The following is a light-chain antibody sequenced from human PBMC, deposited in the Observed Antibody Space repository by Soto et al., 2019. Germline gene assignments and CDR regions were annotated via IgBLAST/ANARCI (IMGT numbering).Light chain of an antibody. J-gene: IGLJ2*01. CDR1: SSDIGGYNY. Sequence: QSALTQPASVSGSPGQSITISCTGTSSDIGGYNYVSWYQQHPGKAPKLMIYEVSNRPSGVSNRFSGSKSGNTASLTISGLQAEDEADYYCSSYTSSSTLGVFGGGTNVTV. CDR2: EVS. V-gene: IGLV2-14*01. CDR3: SSYTSSSTLGV.